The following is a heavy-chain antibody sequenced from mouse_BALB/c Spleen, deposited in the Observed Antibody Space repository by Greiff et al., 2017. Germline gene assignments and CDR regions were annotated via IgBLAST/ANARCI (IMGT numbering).Heavy chain of an antibody. CDR1: GFSLTSYG. CDR2: IWSGGST. CDR3: ARNHDAMDY. V-gene: IGHV2-4-1*01. J-gene: IGHJ4*01. Sequence: VHLVESGPGLVQPSQSLSITCTVSGFSLTSYGVHWVRQSPGKGLEWLGVIWSGGSTDYNAAFISRLSISKDNSKSQVFFKMNSLQADDTAIYYCARNHDAMDYWGQGTSVTVSS.